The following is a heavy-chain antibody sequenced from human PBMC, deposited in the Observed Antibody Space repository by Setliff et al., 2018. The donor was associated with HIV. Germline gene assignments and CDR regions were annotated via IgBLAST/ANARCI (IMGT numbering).Heavy chain of an antibody. D-gene: IGHD4-17*01. CDR2: IKQDESER. CDR1: GFTFGRHW. CDR3: ARGPSLTTVTTRGDYMDV. J-gene: IGHJ6*03. Sequence: PGGSLRLSCAASGFTFGRHWMSWVRQAPGKGLEWVANIKQDESERFYVDPVRGRFTISRDNAKSSLFLQMNSLRPEDTAVYYCARGPSLTTVTTRGDYMDVWGKGTTVTVSS. V-gene: IGHV3-7*01.